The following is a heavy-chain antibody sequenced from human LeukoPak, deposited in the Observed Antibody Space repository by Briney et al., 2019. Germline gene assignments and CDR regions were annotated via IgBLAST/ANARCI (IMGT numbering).Heavy chain of an antibody. J-gene: IGHJ5*02. D-gene: IGHD3-10*01. CDR3: ATPHYYGHA. V-gene: IGHV3-23*01. CDR2: ISGSGGST. CDR1: GFTFSSYA. Sequence: GASLRLSCAASGFTFSSYAMSWVRQAPGKGLEWVSAISGSGGSTYYADSVKGPFTISRHNSKNTLYLQMNSLRAEDTAVYYCATPHYYGHAWGQGTLVTVSS.